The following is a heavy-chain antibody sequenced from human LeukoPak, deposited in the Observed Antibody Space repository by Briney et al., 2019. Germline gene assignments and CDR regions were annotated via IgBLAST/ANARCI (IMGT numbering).Heavy chain of an antibody. CDR2: IYHSGST. CDR1: GYSISSGYY. J-gene: IGHJ4*02. Sequence: PSETLSLTCTVSGYSISSGYYWGWIRQPPGKGLEWIGSIYHSGSTYYNPSLKSRVTISVDTSKNQISLKLTSVTAADTAVYYCARGGGAVGYYFDSWGQGTLVTVSS. D-gene: IGHD6-19*01. CDR3: ARGGGAVGYYFDS. V-gene: IGHV4-38-2*02.